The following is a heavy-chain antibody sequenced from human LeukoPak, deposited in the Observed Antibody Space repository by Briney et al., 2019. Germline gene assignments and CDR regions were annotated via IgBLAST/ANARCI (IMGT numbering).Heavy chain of an antibody. D-gene: IGHD6-13*01. CDR2: ISGSGGST. CDR3: AKDCKVIDSSFNWFDP. V-gene: IGHV3-23*01. CDR1: GFTFSSYA. Sequence: GGSLRLSCAASGFTFSSYAMSWVRQAPGKGLEWVSAISGSGGSTYYADSVKGRFTISRDNSKNTLYLQMNSLRAEDTAVYYCAKDCKVIDSSFNWFDPWGQGTLVTVSS. J-gene: IGHJ5*02.